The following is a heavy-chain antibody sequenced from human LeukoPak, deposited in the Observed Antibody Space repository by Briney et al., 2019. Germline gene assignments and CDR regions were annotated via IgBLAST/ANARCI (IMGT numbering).Heavy chain of an antibody. Sequence: SETLSLTCTVSGGSISSYYWSWIRQPAGKGLEWIGRIYTSGSTNYNPSLKSRVTISVDTSKNQFSLKLSSVTAADTAMYYCARSPFNSAFDSWAQGMLVTVSS. V-gene: IGHV4-4*07. D-gene: IGHD3-10*01. J-gene: IGHJ4*02. CDR3: ARSPFNSAFDS. CDR1: GGSISSYY. CDR2: IYTSGST.